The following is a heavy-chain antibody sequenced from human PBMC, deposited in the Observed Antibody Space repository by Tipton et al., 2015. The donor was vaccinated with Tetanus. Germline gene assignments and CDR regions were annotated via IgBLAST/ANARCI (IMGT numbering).Heavy chain of an antibody. CDR1: GASISSYY. CDR3: ASMTPVDWYFDL. V-gene: IGHV4-59*01. Sequence: GLVKPSETLSLTCSVSGASISSYYWNWIRQVPGKGLEWIGYTHHSGNTNYNPSLSGRVTTSVDTSKNQLSLKLTSVTAADTAVYYCASMTPVDWYFDLWGRGTLVTVSS. CDR2: THHSGNT. J-gene: IGHJ2*01. D-gene: IGHD4-23*01.